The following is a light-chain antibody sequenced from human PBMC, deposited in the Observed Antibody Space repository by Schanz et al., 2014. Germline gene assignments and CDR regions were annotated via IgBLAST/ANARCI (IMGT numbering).Light chain of an antibody. V-gene: IGKV3-20*01. CDR1: QSVSSSN. Sequence: EIVLTQSPGTLSLSPGQRATLSCRASQSVSSSNLGWYQQKPGQAPRLLIYGAATRAAGIPDRFSGSGSGTDFILTISRLEPEDFAVYYCQQYNNWPPFTFGPGTKVDNK. CDR3: QQYNNWPPFT. J-gene: IGKJ3*01. CDR2: GAA.